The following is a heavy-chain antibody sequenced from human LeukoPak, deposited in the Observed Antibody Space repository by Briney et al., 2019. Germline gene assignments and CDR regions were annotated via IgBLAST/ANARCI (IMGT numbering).Heavy chain of an antibody. J-gene: IGHJ4*02. Sequence: PGVSLRLSCAASGFTFSTYTMKWVRQAPGKGLEWVSSISGSSSYIYYADSVKGRFTISRDNAMNSLYLQMNSLSAEDTAVYYCTRDWGQGGYDESGYWGQGALVTVSS. CDR2: ISGSSSYI. CDR3: TRDWGQGGYDESGY. D-gene: IGHD5-12*01. CDR1: GFTFSTYT. V-gene: IGHV3-21*01.